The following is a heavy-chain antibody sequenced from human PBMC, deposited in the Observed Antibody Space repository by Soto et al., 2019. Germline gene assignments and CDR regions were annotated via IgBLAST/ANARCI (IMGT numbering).Heavy chain of an antibody. Sequence: QVQLQESGPGLVKPSETLSLTCTVSGGSISSYYWSWIRQPPGKGLEWIGYIYYSGSTNYNPSLKSRVTLSVDTSKNQFSLELSSVTAADPAVYYCARHPFGAILTGEGYGMDVWGQGTTVTVSS. V-gene: IGHV4-59*08. J-gene: IGHJ6*02. CDR2: IYYSGST. CDR1: GGSISSYY. D-gene: IGHD3-9*01. CDR3: ARHPFGAILTGEGYGMDV.